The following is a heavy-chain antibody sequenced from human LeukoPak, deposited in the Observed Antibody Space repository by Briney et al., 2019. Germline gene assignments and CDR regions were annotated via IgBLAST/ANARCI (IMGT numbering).Heavy chain of an antibody. CDR1: GGAISGYY. CDR3: ARGRTFDN. V-gene: IGHV4-59*01. Sequence: KPSETLSLTCTVSGGAISGYYWSWIRQPPGKGLEWIGNIYDRGSTKYNPSLKSRVTISVDTSKNQFSLRLSSVTAADTAVYYCARGRTFDNWGQGTLVTVSS. CDR2: IYDRGST. J-gene: IGHJ4*02.